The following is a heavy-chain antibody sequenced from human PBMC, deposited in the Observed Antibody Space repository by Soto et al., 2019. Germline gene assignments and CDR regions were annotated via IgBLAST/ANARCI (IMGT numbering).Heavy chain of an antibody. CDR3: ARDGGYDYIWGSNTHYYYSYRDF. CDR1: GFTFSSYS. D-gene: IGHD3-16*01. V-gene: IGHV3-48*01. Sequence: GGSLRLSCAASGFTFSSYSMNWVRQAPGKGLEWVSYISSSSSTIYYADSVKGRFTISRDNAKNSLYLQMNSLRAEDTAVYYSARDGGYDYIWGSNTHYYYSYRDFGGKGTTVTVSS. J-gene: IGHJ6*03. CDR2: ISSSSSTI.